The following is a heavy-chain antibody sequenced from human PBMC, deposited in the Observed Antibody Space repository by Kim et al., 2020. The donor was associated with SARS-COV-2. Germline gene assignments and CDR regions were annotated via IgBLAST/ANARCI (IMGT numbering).Heavy chain of an antibody. V-gene: IGHV5-10-1*01. CDR3: ARVPHKTYSSSWTYYYYGMDV. Sequence: GESLKISCKGSGYSFTSYWISWVRQMPGKGLEWMGRIDPSDSYTNYSPSFQGHVTISADKSISTAYLQWSSLKASDTAMYYCARVPHKTYSSSWTYYYYGMDVWGQGTTVTVSS. D-gene: IGHD6-13*01. J-gene: IGHJ6*02. CDR1: GYSFTSYW. CDR2: IDPSDSYT.